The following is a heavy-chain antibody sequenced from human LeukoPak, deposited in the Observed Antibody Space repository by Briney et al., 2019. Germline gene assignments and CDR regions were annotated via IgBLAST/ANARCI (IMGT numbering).Heavy chain of an antibody. D-gene: IGHD1-26*01. Sequence: PSETLSLTCTVSGGSISSYSWSWIRQPAGKGLEWIGRIYTSGSTNYNPSLKSRVTISVDKSKNQFSLILSSVTAADTAVYYCARDLGSYRYYFDYWGQGTLVTVSS. CDR3: ARDLGSYRYYFDY. J-gene: IGHJ4*02. V-gene: IGHV4-4*07. CDR2: IYTSGST. CDR1: GGSISSYS.